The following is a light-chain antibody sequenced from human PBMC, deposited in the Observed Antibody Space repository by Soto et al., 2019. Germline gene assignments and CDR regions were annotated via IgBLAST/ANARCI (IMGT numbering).Light chain of an antibody. Sequence: EIVLTQSPGTLSVSPGERATLFCRARQSISSTYLACYQKKPGQAPRLLLYGAFNRATVIPDRFSGSGSGTDFTLAISRLEPQDCAFYYCQQYGSSSFAFGPGTKVEIK. CDR2: GAF. V-gene: IGKV3-20*01. CDR1: QSISSTY. J-gene: IGKJ3*01. CDR3: QQYGSSSFA.